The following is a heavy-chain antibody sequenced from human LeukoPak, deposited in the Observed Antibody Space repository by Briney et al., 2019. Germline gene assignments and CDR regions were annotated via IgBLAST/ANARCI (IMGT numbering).Heavy chain of an antibody. Sequence: SETLSLTCTVSGGSISSYYWSWIQQPPGKGLEWIGYIYYSGSTNYNPSLKSRVTISVDTSKNQFSLKLSSVTAADTAVYYCARVDGYRHYYYYMDVWGKGTTVTVSS. CDR2: IYYSGST. CDR1: GGSISSYY. V-gene: IGHV4-59*01. CDR3: ARVDGYRHYYYYMDV. D-gene: IGHD6-25*01. J-gene: IGHJ6*03.